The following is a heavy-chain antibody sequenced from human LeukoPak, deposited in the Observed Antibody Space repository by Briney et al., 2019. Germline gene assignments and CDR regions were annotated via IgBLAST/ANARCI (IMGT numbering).Heavy chain of an antibody. CDR1: GFTFSSYG. D-gene: IGHD4-17*01. CDR2: ITINGGST. V-gene: IGHV3-64*01. Sequence: GRSLRLSCAASGFTFSSYGMHWVRQAPGKGLEYVSGITINGGSTYYLNSVKGRFTVSRDNSKNTLFLQMGSLRAEDMAVYYCARAIYGDYASTDYYYYYGLDVWGQGTTVTVSS. J-gene: IGHJ6*02. CDR3: ARAIYGDYASTDYYYYYGLDV.